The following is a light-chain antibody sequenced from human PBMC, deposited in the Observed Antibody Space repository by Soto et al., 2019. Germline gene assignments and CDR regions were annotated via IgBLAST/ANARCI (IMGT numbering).Light chain of an antibody. CDR3: QQYISYPYT. CDR2: DAS. CDR1: QTTNTW. Sequence: GDRVTITCRASQTTNTWLAWYQQKPGTAPKLLIYDASSLEGGVPSRFSASGSGTELTLTISSLQPDDLATYYCQQYISYPYTFGQGTKVDIK. J-gene: IGKJ2*01. V-gene: IGKV1-5*01.